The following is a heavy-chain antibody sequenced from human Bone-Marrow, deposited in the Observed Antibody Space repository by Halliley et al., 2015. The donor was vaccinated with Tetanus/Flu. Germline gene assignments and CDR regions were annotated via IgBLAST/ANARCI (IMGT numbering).Heavy chain of an antibody. Sequence: VKGDSPYYADSVRGRFTIPRDIPKSTVYLQMNSLTANATAVYYWAPRRSVGTTYFEYWGQGTLVTVSS. CDR3: APRRSVGTTYFEY. V-gene: IGHV3-23*01. J-gene: IGHJ4*02. CDR2: VKGDSP. D-gene: IGHD1-1*01.